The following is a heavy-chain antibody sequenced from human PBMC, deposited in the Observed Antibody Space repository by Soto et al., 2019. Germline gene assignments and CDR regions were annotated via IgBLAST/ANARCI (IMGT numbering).Heavy chain of an antibody. CDR2: IYHSGST. CDR3: ARIPVDTYMIYWSDP. CDR1: GGSISSYY. Sequence: ETLSLTCTVSGGSISSYYWSWIRQPPGKGLEWIGYIYHSGSTNYNPSLKSRVTISVDTSKNQFSLKLSSVTAADTAVYYCARIPVDTYMIYWSDPWGQGTQGTVSS. V-gene: IGHV4-59*01. J-gene: IGHJ5*02. D-gene: IGHD3-16*01.